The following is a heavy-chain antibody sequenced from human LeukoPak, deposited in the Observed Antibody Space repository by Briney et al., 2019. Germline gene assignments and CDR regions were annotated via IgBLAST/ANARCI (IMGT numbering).Heavy chain of an antibody. Sequence: GGSLRLSCAASGFTFSSYGMHWVRQAPGKGLEWVAFIRYDGSNKYYADSVKGRFTISRDNSMNTLYLQMKSLRAEDTAVYYCAKGGGYEAQYYYYYLDVWGKGTTVTISS. CDR3: AKGGGYEAQYYYYYLDV. J-gene: IGHJ6*03. V-gene: IGHV3-30*02. CDR2: IRYDGSNK. D-gene: IGHD5-12*01. CDR1: GFTFSSYG.